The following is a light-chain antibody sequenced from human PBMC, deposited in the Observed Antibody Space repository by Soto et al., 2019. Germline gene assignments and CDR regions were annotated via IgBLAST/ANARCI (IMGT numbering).Light chain of an antibody. CDR3: SSYAGSNNLV. CDR1: SSDVGGYNY. Sequence: QSALTQPPSVSGSPGQSVAISCTGTSSDVGGYNYVFWYQHHPGKAPKLIIFDVNKRPSGVPDRFSGPKSGNTASLTISGLQADDEADYYCSSYAGSNNLVFGGGTKLTVL. J-gene: IGLJ2*01. V-gene: IGLV2-11*01. CDR2: DVN.